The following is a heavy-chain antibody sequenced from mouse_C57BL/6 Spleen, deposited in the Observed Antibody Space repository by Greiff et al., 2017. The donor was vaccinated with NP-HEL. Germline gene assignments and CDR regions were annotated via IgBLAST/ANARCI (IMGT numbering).Heavy chain of an antibody. Sequence: QVQLQQSGAELARPGASVKMSCKASGYTFTSYTMHWVQQRPGQGLEWIGYINPSSGYTKYNQKFKDKATLTADKSSSTASMQLSSLTSEDSAVYYCARSHYYGSSSYYFDYWGQGTTLTVSS. V-gene: IGHV1-4*01. CDR3: ARSHYYGSSSYYFDY. J-gene: IGHJ2*01. CDR1: GYTFTSYT. CDR2: INPSSGYT. D-gene: IGHD1-1*01.